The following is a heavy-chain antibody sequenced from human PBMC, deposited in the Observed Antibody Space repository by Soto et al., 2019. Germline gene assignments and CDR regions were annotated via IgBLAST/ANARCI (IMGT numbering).Heavy chain of an antibody. D-gene: IGHD2-15*01. J-gene: IGHJ6*02. CDR3: ARDRRRSQPYCSGGSCYGYYYYYGMDV. CDR2: IIPIFGTA. Sequence: QVQLVQSGAEVKKPGSSVKVSCKASGGTFSSYAISWVRQAPGQGLEWMGGIIPIFGTANYAQKFQGRVTMTADESTSTAYMELSSLRSEDTAVYYCARDRRRSQPYCSGGSCYGYYYYYGMDVWGQGTTVTVSS. V-gene: IGHV1-69*01. CDR1: GGTFSSYA.